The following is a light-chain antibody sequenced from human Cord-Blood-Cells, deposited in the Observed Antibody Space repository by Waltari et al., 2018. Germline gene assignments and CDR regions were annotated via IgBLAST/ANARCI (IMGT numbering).Light chain of an antibody. CDR1: SSDVGGYNY. V-gene: IGLV2-14*01. Sequence: QSALTQPASVSGSPGQSITISCTGTSSDVGGYNYVSWYQQHPGKAPKLMIYDVSNRPSGFSNRFSGSKSGNTASLTTSGLQAEDEADYYCSSYTSSSTVVFGGGTKLTVL. J-gene: IGLJ2*01. CDR2: DVS. CDR3: SSYTSSSTVV.